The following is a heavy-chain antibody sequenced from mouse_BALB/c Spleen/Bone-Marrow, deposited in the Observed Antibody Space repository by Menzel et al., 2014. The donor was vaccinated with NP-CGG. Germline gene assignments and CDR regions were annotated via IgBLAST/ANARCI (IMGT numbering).Heavy chain of an antibody. CDR3: ARPLTGAYFDY. CDR1: GFAFSSHD. D-gene: IGHD4-1*01. V-gene: IGHV5-9*02. Sequence: EVKLMESGGGLVKPGGSLKLSCAASGFAFSSHDMSWVRQTPEKRLGGVATISSGGSYTYYPDGVKGRFTISRDNARNTLYLQMSSLRSEDTALYYCARPLTGAYFDYWGQGTTLTVSS. CDR2: ISSGGSYT. J-gene: IGHJ2*01.